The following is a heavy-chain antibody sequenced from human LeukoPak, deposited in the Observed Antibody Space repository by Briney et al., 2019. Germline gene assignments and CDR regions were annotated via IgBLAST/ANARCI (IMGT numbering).Heavy chain of an antibody. Sequence: PGGSLRLSCAASGFTFSSYRMSWVRQAPGKGLEWVANIKQDGSEKYYVDSVKGRFTISRDNAKNSLYLQMNSLRAEDTAVYYCARGFLMIVPAFDIWGQGTMVTVSS. V-gene: IGHV3-7*01. CDR3: ARGFLMIVPAFDI. J-gene: IGHJ3*02. CDR2: IKQDGSEK. D-gene: IGHD3-22*01. CDR1: GFTFSSYR.